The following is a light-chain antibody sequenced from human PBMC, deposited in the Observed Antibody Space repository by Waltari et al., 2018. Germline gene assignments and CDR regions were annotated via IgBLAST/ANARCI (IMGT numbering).Light chain of an antibody. V-gene: IGLV3-25*03. CDR1: ALPKQY. J-gene: IGLJ1*01. CDR3: QSADSSGTQGV. CDR2: KES. Sequence: SYELTQPPSVSVSPGQTARITCSGDALPKQYAYWYQQKPDQAPVLLIYKESERPSGIPERFSGSSSGTTVTLTISGVQADDEADYYCQSADSSGTQGVFGTGTKVTVL.